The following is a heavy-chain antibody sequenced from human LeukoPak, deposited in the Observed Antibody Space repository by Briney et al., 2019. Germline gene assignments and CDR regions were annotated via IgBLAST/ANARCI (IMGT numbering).Heavy chain of an antibody. Sequence: GGSLRLSCAASGFTFSSYSMNWVRQAPGKGLEWVSSISSSSSYIYYADSVKGRFTISRDNAKNSLYLQMNSLRAEDTAVYYCARRGELRPYRFDPWGQGTLVTVSS. CDR3: ARRGELRPYRFDP. V-gene: IGHV3-21*01. J-gene: IGHJ5*02. D-gene: IGHD3-3*01. CDR2: ISSSSSYI. CDR1: GFTFSSYS.